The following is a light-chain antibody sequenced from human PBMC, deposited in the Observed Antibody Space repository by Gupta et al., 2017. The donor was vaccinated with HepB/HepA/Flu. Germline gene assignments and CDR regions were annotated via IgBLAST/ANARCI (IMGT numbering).Light chain of an antibody. J-gene: IGKJ5*01. CDR2: GAS. Sequence: EVVMTQSPATLSVSPGESVTLSCRANQTVGSNLAWYQQKFGLAPRLVIYGASTRATGITARFSGSGSGKQFTLTISTRQSEDFAVYYCHQYNDWSLITFGQGTRLEIK. V-gene: IGKV3-15*01. CDR3: HQYNDWSLIT. CDR1: QTVGSN.